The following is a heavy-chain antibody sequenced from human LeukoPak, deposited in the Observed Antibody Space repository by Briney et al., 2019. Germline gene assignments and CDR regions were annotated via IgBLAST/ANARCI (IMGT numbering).Heavy chain of an antibody. Sequence: GGPLRLSCAASGFTFGSYAMSWVRQAPGKGLEWVSAISGSGGSTYYADSVKGRFTISRDNSKNTLYLQMNSLRAEDTAVYYCAKDPPSYDFWSGYDDYWGQGTLVTVSS. CDR1: GFTFGSYA. CDR2: ISGSGGST. V-gene: IGHV3-23*01. D-gene: IGHD3-3*01. J-gene: IGHJ4*02. CDR3: AKDPPSYDFWSGYDDY.